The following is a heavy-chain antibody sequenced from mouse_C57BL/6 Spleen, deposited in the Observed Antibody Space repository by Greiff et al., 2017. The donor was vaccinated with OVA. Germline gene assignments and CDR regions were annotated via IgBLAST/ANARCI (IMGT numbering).Heavy chain of an antibody. CDR3: ARQWTYYSNSSYAMDY. J-gene: IGHJ4*01. CDR1: GYTFTGYW. V-gene: IGHV1-9*01. CDR2: ILPGSGIT. D-gene: IGHD2-5*01. Sequence: VQLQQSGAELMKPGASVKLSCKATGYTFTGYWIEWVKQRPGHGLEWIGEILPGSGITNYNEKFKGKATFAADKSSNTAYMQLSSLTTEDSAIYYCARQWTYYSNSSYAMDYWGQGTSVTVAS.